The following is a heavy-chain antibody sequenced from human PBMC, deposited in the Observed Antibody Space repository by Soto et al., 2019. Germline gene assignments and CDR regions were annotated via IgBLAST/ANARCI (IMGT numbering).Heavy chain of an antibody. D-gene: IGHD3-22*01. J-gene: IGHJ4*02. CDR3: AHLKDYDSSGYYYVVSRRLYYFDY. CDR2: IYWDDDK. CDR1: GFSLSTSGVG. Sequence: QITLKESGPALVKPTQTLTLTCTFSGFSLSTSGVGVGWIRQPPGKALEWLALIYWDDDKRYSPSLKSRPTITKDASQNQVVLTMNNMDPVDTATYYCAHLKDYDSSGYYYVVSRRLYYFDYWGQGTLVTVSS. V-gene: IGHV2-5*02.